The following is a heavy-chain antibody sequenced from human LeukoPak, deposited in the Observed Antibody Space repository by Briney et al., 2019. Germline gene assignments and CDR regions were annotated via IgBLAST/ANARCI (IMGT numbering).Heavy chain of an antibody. CDR1: GFSFSAYS. CDR2: IRPDGGTT. V-gene: IGHV3-64D*06. Sequence: PGGSLRLSCSASGFSFSAYSMHWVRQAPGKGLEYVSAIRPDGGTTYYADSVRGRFSISRDNSKNTLYLQMSSLRVEDTAVYYCVPKGTEGYWGLGTLVTVSS. CDR3: VPKGTEGY. J-gene: IGHJ4*02.